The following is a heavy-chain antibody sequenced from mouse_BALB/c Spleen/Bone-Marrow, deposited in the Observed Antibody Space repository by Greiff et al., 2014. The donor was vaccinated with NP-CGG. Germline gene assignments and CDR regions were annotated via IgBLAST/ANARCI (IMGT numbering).Heavy chain of an antibody. Sequence: EVQLVESGAELVKPGASVKLSCTASGFNIKDTYMHWVKQRPEQGLEWIGRIDPANGYSIYDPKFQGKATITADTTSNTAHLQLSSLTSEDTAVYYCALITTATFSYWYFDVWGAGTTVTVPS. CDR2: IDPANGYS. CDR3: ALITTATFSYWYFDV. CDR1: GFNIKDTY. J-gene: IGHJ1*01. V-gene: IGHV14-3*02. D-gene: IGHD1-2*01.